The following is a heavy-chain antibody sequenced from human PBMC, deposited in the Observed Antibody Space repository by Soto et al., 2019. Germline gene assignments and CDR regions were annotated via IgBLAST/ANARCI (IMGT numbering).Heavy chain of an antibody. CDR1: GFTFSSYT. CDR3: AKDHGTPPIWFGESGYYGMDV. V-gene: IGHV3-23*01. CDR2: ISGSGGST. Sequence: GGSLRLSCASSGFTFSSYTMSWVRPAPGKGLAWVSAISGSGGSTYYADSVKGRFTISRDNSKNTLYLQMNSLRAEDTAVYYCAKDHGTPPIWFGESGYYGMDVWGQGTTVTVSS. J-gene: IGHJ6*02. D-gene: IGHD3-10*01.